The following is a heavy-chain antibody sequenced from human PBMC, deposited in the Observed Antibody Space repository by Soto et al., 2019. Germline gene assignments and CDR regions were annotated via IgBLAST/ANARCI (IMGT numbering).Heavy chain of an antibody. J-gene: IGHJ5*02. D-gene: IGHD2-2*01. CDR1: GYTFTSYG. Sequence: QVQLVQSGAEVKKPGASVKVSCKASGYTFTSYGISWVRQAPGQGLEWMGWISAYNGNTNYAQKLQGRVTMTTDTSTSTAYMELRSLRADDTAVYYCARFAIDIVVPHWFDPWGQGTLVTVSS. V-gene: IGHV1-18*01. CDR2: ISAYNGNT. CDR3: ARFAIDIVVPHWFDP.